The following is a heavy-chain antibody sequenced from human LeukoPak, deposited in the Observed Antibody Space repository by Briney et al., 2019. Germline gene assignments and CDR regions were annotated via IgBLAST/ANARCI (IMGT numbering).Heavy chain of an antibody. Sequence: GGSLRLSCAASGFTFTRYAMSWVRQAPGKGLEWVSSIFAGGGAALYADSVRGRFTIFRDDSKSTLFLQMHSLRSEDTAIYYCAKNYYDRRGPYSWVFDYWGQGTLVTVSS. CDR2: IFAGGGAA. CDR1: GFTFTRYA. V-gene: IGHV3-23*01. CDR3: AKNYYDRRGPYSWVFDY. D-gene: IGHD3-22*01. J-gene: IGHJ4*02.